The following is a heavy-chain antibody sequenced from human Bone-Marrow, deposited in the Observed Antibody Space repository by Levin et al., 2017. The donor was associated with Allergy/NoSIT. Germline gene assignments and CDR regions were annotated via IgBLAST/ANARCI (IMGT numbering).Heavy chain of an antibody. J-gene: IGHJ4*02. Sequence: SQTLSLTCTASGTSIPGNYWSWIRQPAGKGLEWIGRVYGSGSTEYNPSLKSRVTMSLDTSKNQFSLKLTSVTAADTAMYYCARGDPSGATYFNYWGLGILVTVSS. CDR3: ARGDPSGATYFNY. CDR2: VYGSGST. CDR1: GTSIPGNY. D-gene: IGHD3-10*01. V-gene: IGHV4-4*07.